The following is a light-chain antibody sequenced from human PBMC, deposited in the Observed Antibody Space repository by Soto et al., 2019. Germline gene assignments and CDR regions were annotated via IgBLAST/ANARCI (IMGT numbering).Light chain of an antibody. V-gene: IGLV2-8*01. CDR3: SSYAGSNNVI. Sequence: QSALTQPPSASGSPGQSVAISCTGTSSDVGGNNYVSWYQQHPGKAPKLMVYEVTKRPSGVPDRFSGSKSGNTASLPVSGLQAEDEADYYCSSYAGSNNVIFGGGTKRTVL. CDR1: SSDVGGNNY. J-gene: IGLJ2*01. CDR2: EVT.